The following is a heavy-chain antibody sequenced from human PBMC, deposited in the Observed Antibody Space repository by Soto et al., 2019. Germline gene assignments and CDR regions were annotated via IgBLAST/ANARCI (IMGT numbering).Heavy chain of an antibody. J-gene: IGHJ6*02. Sequence: SETLSLTCTVSGGSISSISYYWGWIRQHPGKGLEWIGYIYDSGSTYYNPSLKSRVTMSLDTSKNQLSLKLTSVTAADTAVYYCARVNLDYVTGMDVWGQGTTVTVSS. D-gene: IGHD4-17*01. CDR1: GGSISSISYY. V-gene: IGHV4-31*03. CDR3: ARVNLDYVTGMDV. CDR2: IYDSGST.